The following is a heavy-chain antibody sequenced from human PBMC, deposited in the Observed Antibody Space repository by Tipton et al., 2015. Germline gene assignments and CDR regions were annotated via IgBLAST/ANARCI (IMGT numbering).Heavy chain of an antibody. CDR3: ARARGRHGGLFDS. CDR1: GVSISSGGLH. Sequence: TLSLTCTVSGVSISSGGLHWGWVRQPPGKGLEWIGYIYYRGRTNYNPSLRSRVTISVDTSKTQFSLKMSSVTASDTAVYYCARARGRHGGLFDSWGQGILVTVSS. V-gene: IGHV4-61*08. J-gene: IGHJ4*02. CDR2: IYYRGRT. D-gene: IGHD4-23*01.